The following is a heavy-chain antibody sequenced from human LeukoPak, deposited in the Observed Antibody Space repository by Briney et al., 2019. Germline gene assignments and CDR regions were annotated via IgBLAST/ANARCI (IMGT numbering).Heavy chain of an antibody. V-gene: IGHV1-69*13. CDR2: IIPIFGTA. Sequence: ASVKVSCKASGGTFSSYAISWVRQAPGQGLEWMGGIIPIFGTANYAQKFQGRVTITADESTSTAYMELSSLRSEDTAVYYCARGKKRRSGITIFGVVNPLYYFDYWGQGTLVTVSS. CDR1: GGTFSSYA. CDR3: ARGKKRRSGITIFGVVNPLYYFDY. J-gene: IGHJ4*02. D-gene: IGHD3-3*01.